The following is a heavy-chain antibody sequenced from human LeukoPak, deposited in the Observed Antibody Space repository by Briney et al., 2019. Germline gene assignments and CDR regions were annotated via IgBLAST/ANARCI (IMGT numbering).Heavy chain of an antibody. CDR2: INPNSGGT. Sequence: ASVKVSCKASGYTFTGYYMHWVRQAPGQGLEWMRWINPNSGGTNYAQKFQGRVTMTRDTSISTAYMELSRLRSDDTAVYCCARDLLFDYYGSGGRGIDPWGQGTLVTVSS. D-gene: IGHD3-10*01. J-gene: IGHJ5*02. V-gene: IGHV1-2*02. CDR1: GYTFTGYY. CDR3: ARDLLFDYYGSGGRGIDP.